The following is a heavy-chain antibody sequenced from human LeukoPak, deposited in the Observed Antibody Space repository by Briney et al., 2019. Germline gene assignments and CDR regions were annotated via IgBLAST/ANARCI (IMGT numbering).Heavy chain of an antibody. CDR3: ARVLYCSSTSCYGSWFDP. Sequence: ASVKVSCKASGYTFTSYGISWVRQAPGQGLEWMGWINAYNGNTNYAQKLQGRVTMTTDTSTSTAYMELRSLRSDDTAVYYCARVLYCSSTSCYGSWFDPWGQGTLVTVSS. D-gene: IGHD2-2*01. V-gene: IGHV1-18*01. CDR1: GYTFTSYG. J-gene: IGHJ5*02. CDR2: INAYNGNT.